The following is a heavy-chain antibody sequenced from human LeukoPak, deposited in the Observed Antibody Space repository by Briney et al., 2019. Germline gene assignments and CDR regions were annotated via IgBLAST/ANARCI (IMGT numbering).Heavy chain of an antibody. CDR1: GVIISSYA. J-gene: IGHJ5*02. CDR3: AKDRVSPGFNWFDP. CDR2: INGRGDNT. Sequence: GGSLRLSCAASGVIISSYAMSWVRQAPGKGLEWVSAINGRGDNTYYADFVKGRFTISRDNSKSTVYLQMNSLRTEDTAVYYCAKDRVSPGFNWFDPWGQGTLATVSS. D-gene: IGHD2/OR15-2a*01. V-gene: IGHV3-23*01.